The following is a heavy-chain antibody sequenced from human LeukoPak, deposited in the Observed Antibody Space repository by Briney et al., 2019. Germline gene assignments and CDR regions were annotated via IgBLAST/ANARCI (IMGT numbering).Heavy chain of an antibody. CDR2: IWYDGSNK. J-gene: IGHJ5*02. CDR1: GFTISSYG. V-gene: IGHV3-33*01. Sequence: GGSLRLSCAASGFTISSYGMHWVRQAPGKGLEWVAVIWYDGSNKYYADSVKGRFTISRDNSKNTLYLQMNSLRAEDTAVYYCARDRKSTVTYPWGQGTLVTVSS. D-gene: IGHD4-17*01. CDR3: ARDRKSTVTYP.